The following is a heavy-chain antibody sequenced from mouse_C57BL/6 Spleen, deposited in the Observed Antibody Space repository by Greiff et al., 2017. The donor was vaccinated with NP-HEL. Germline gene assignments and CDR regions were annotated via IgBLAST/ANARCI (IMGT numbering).Heavy chain of an antibody. J-gene: IGHJ1*03. Sequence: QVQLQQSGAELMKPGASVKLSCKATGYTFTGYWIEWVKQRPGHGLEWIGEILPGSGSTNYNEKFKGKATFTADTSSNTAYMQLSSLTTEDSAIYYCARTPYYYGSSHWYFDVWGTGTTVTVSS. CDR1: GYTFTGYW. CDR2: ILPGSGST. CDR3: ARTPYYYGSSHWYFDV. V-gene: IGHV1-9*01. D-gene: IGHD1-1*01.